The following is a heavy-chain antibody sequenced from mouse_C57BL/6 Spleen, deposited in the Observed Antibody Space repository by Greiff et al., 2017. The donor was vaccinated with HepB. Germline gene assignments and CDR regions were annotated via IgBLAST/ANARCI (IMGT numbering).Heavy chain of an antibody. Sequence: QVQLQQPGAELVKPGASVKLSCKASGYTFTSYWMHWVKQRPGQGLEWIGMIHPNSGSTNYNEKFKSKATLTVEKSSSTAYMQLSSLTSEDSAVYYCARRYGSSHWYFDVWGTGTTVTVSS. V-gene: IGHV1-64*01. CDR3: ARRYGSSHWYFDV. CDR1: GYTFTSYW. J-gene: IGHJ1*03. D-gene: IGHD1-1*01. CDR2: IHPNSGST.